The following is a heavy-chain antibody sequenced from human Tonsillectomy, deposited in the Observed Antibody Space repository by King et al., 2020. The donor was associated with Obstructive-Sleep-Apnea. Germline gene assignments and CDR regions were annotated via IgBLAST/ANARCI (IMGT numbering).Heavy chain of an antibody. V-gene: IGHV3-7*01. CDR3: ARGYSGYDLYYYYFYGMDV. CDR2: IKQDGSEK. CDR1: GFTFSSNW. Sequence: VQLVESGGGLVQPGGSLRLSCAASGFTFSSNWMNWVRQAPGKGLEWVANIKQDGSEKYYVDSVKGRFTISRDNAKNSLYLQMNSLRGEDTAVYYCARGYSGYDLYYYYFYGMDVWGQGTTVTVSS. D-gene: IGHD5-12*01. J-gene: IGHJ6*02.